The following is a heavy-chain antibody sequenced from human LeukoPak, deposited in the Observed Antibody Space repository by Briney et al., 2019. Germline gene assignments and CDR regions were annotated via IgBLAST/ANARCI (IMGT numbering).Heavy chain of an antibody. CDR3: ARSLGSDY. CDR2: ISSSSSTI. V-gene: IGHV3-48*02. J-gene: IGHJ4*02. Sequence: PGGSLRLSCAASGFTFSSFSMNWVRQAPGRGLEWISYISSSSSTIYADSVKGRFPISRDNAKNSLYLQMNSLRDEDTAVYYCARSLGSDYWGQGTLVTVSS. CDR1: GFTFSSFS. D-gene: IGHD2-2*03.